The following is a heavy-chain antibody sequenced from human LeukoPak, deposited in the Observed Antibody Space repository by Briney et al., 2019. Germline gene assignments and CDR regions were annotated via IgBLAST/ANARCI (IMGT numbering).Heavy chain of an antibody. Sequence: LSCAASRFPFSSYGMSWVRQAPGKGLEWIGEINHSGSTNYNPPLKSRVTISVDTSKNQFSLKLSSVTAADTAVYYCARGLYYGSGSYYAPYYYYGMDVWGQGTTVTVSS. J-gene: IGHJ6*02. D-gene: IGHD3-10*01. CDR2: INHSGST. CDR1: RFPFSSYG. V-gene: IGHV4-34*01. CDR3: ARGLYYGSGSYYAPYYYYGMDV.